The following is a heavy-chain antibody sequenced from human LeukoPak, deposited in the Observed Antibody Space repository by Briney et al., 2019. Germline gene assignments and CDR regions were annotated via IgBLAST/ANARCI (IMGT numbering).Heavy chain of an antibody. J-gene: IGHJ6*02. CDR3: AGDPVEFLESLRVQYYYRFDV. V-gene: IGHV3-11*01. CDR2: ISTSGNTI. D-gene: IGHD3-3*02. Sequence: GGSLRLSCSGSGFTFADYYMSWIRQAPGKGLEWVSYISTSGNTIYYADSVKGRFTISRDNAKNSVYLQMSSLRAEDTAIYYCAGDPVEFLESLRVQYYYRFDVWGQGTTVTVSS. CDR1: GFTFADYY.